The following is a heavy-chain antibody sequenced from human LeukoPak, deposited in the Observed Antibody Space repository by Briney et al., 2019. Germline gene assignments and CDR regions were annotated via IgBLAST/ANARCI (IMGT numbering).Heavy chain of an antibody. V-gene: IGHV4-39*01. CDR3: ASTLRFLPYRRFDY. J-gene: IGHJ4*02. Sequence: KPSETLSLTCSVSGGSIISSNYYWGWIPQPPGKGLEWIGSIYQSGSGSSFYNPSLKSRVTISGDTSKNQFFLRLSSVTAADTAVYYCASTLRFLPYRRFDYWGQGTLVTVPS. D-gene: IGHD3-3*01. CDR2: IYQSGSGSS. CDR1: GGSIISSNYY.